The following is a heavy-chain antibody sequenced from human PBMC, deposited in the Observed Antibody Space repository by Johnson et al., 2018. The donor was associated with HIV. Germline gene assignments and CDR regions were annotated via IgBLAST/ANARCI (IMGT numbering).Heavy chain of an antibody. CDR2: ISSSGSTI. CDR1: GFIFSDYY. CDR3: AKDLRVYTCDAFDI. J-gene: IGHJ3*02. D-gene: IGHD5/OR15-5a*01. V-gene: IGHV3-11*04. Sequence: QVQLVESGGGLVQPGGSLRLSCAASGFIFSDYYMSWIRQAPGKGLEWVSYISSSGSTIYYPDSVKGRFTISRDNSKNTLYLQMNSLRAEDTAVYYCAKDLRVYTCDAFDIWGQGTMVTVSS.